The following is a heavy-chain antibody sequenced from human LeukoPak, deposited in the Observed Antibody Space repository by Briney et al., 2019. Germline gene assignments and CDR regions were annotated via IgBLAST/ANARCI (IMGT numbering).Heavy chain of an antibody. D-gene: IGHD3-22*01. Sequence: SETLSLTCTVSGGSISSYYWSWIRQPPGKGLEWIGYIYYSGSTNYNPSLKSRVTISVDTSKNQFSLKLSSVTAADTAVYYCARGQYYYDPGAFDIWGQGTMVTVSS. V-gene: IGHV4-59*08. CDR3: ARGQYYYDPGAFDI. CDR2: IYYSGST. J-gene: IGHJ3*02. CDR1: GGSISSYY.